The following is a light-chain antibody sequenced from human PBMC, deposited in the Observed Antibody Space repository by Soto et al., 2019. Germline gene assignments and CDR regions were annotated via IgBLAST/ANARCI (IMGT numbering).Light chain of an antibody. CDR1: SSNIGAGYD. J-gene: IGLJ1*01. CDR2: GNS. Sequence: QSVLTQPPSVSGAPGQRVTISCTGSSSNIGAGYDVHWYQQLPGTAPKLLIYGNSNRPSGVPDRFSGSKSGTSASLAIPGLQAEDEADYYCQSYDSSLSGWVFGTGTKVTVL. CDR3: QSYDSSLSGWV. V-gene: IGLV1-40*01.